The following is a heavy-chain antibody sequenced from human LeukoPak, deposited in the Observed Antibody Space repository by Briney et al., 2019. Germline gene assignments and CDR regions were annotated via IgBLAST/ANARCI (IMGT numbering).Heavy chain of an antibody. CDR3: ARVGVADILASYFDY. D-gene: IGHD3-9*01. V-gene: IGHV3-11*04. CDR1: GFTFSDYY. J-gene: IGHJ4*02. Sequence: GGSLRLSCAASGFTFSDYYMSWIRQAPGKGLEWVSYISSSGSTIYYADSVKGRFTISRDNAKNSLYLQMNSLRAEDTAVYYCARVGVADILASYFDYWGQGTLVTVSS. CDR2: ISSSGSTI.